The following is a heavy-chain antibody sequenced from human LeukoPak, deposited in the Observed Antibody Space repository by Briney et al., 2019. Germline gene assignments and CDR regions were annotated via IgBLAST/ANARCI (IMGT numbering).Heavy chain of an antibody. D-gene: IGHD5-12*01. CDR1: GFTFSSYW. CDR3: ARDQGYDTFDI. CDR2: IKQDGSDK. V-gene: IGHV3-7*01. J-gene: IGHJ3*02. Sequence: GGSLRLSCAASGFTFSSYWMTWVRQAPGKGLEWVANIKQDGSDKYYVDSVKGRFTISRDNAKNSLYLQMNSLRADDAAVYYCARDQGYDTFDIWGQRTMVTVSS.